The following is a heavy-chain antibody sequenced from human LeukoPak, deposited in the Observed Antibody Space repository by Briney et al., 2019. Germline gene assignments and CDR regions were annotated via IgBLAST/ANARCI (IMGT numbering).Heavy chain of an antibody. CDR1: GFTFSSYG. D-gene: IGHD4-17*01. V-gene: IGHV3-30*18. J-gene: IGHJ4*02. Sequence: GGSLRLSCAASGFTFSSYGMHWVRQAPGKGLEWVAVISYDGSNKYYADSVKGRFTISRDNSKNTLYLQMNSLRAEDTAVYYCAKDGEEGTTVPSFDYWGQGTLVTVSS. CDR2: ISYDGSNK. CDR3: AKDGEEGTTVPSFDY.